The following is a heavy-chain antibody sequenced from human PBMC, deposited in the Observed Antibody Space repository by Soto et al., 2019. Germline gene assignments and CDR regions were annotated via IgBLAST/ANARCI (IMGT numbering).Heavy chain of an antibody. J-gene: IGHJ4*02. Sequence: PSETLSLTCTVSGGSISSGGYYWSWIRQHPGKGLEWIGYIYYSGSTYYNPSLKSRVTISVDTSKNQFSLKLSSMTAADTAVYYCARGPMITFGGVIGTHDYWGQGTLVTVSS. CDR3: ARGPMITFGGVIGTHDY. CDR1: GGSISSGGYY. V-gene: IGHV4-31*03. D-gene: IGHD3-16*02. CDR2: IYYSGST.